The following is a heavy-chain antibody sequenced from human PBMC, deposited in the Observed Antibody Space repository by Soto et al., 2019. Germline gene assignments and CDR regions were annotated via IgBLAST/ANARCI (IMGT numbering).Heavy chain of an antibody. D-gene: IGHD3-16*01. Sequence: QVQLVESGGGVVQPGRSLRLSCAVSGFTFSSYGMHWVRQAPGKGLEWVAVIWYDGSNKYYADSVKGRFTISRDNSKNTLYLQMNSLRAEDTAVYYCARDGRITFGGEYGFDPWGQGTLVTVSS. J-gene: IGHJ5*02. CDR3: ARDGRITFGGEYGFDP. CDR2: IWYDGSNK. CDR1: GFTFSSYG. V-gene: IGHV3-33*01.